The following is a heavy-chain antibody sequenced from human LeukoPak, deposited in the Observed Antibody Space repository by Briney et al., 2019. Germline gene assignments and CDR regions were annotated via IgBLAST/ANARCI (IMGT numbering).Heavy chain of an antibody. J-gene: IGHJ4*02. D-gene: IGHD3-22*01. CDR2: IYYSGST. Sequence: SETLSLTCTVSGGSISSYYWSWIRQPPGKGLKWIGYIYYSGSTNYNPSLKSRVTISVDTSKNQFSLKLSSVTAADTAVYYCAGASYDSSGVHWGQGTLVTVSS. CDR3: AGASYDSSGVH. CDR1: GGSISSYY. V-gene: IGHV4-59*01.